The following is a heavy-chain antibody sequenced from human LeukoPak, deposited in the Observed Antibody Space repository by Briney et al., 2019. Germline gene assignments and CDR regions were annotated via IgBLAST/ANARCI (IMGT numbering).Heavy chain of an antibody. CDR3: AKDRLVYSSSSGADY. D-gene: IGHD6-6*01. V-gene: IGHV3-30*02. Sequence: PGGSLRLSCAASGFTFSSYGMHWVRQAPGKGLEWVAFIRYDGSNKYYADSVKGRFTISRDNSKNTLYLQMNSLRAEDTAVYYCAKDRLVYSSSSGADYWGQGTLVTVSS. CDR1: GFTFSSYG. CDR2: IRYDGSNK. J-gene: IGHJ4*02.